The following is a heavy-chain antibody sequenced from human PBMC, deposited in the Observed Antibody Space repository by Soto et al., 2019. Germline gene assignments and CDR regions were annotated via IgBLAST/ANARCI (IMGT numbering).Heavy chain of an antibody. D-gene: IGHD6-6*01. CDR3: AKWTRIAARLFDY. J-gene: IGHJ4*02. Sequence: QVQLVESGGGVVQPGRSLRLSCAASGFTFSSYGMHWVRQAPGKGLEWVAVISYDGSNKYYADSVKGRFIISRDNSKNPLCLQMNSLRGEDTAVYYCAKWTRIAARLFDYWGQGNLVTVSS. V-gene: IGHV3-30*18. CDR1: GFTFSSYG. CDR2: ISYDGSNK.